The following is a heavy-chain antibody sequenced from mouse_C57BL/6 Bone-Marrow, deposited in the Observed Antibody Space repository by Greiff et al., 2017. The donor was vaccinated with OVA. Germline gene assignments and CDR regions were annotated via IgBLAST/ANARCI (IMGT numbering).Heavy chain of an antibody. J-gene: IGHJ2*01. CDR3: ARGITTVVADDY. CDR1: GYTFTSYW. V-gene: IGHV1-55*01. Sequence: QVQLKQPGAELVKPGASVKMSCKASGYTFTSYWITWVKQRPGQGLEWIGDIYPGSGSTNYNEKFKSKATLTVDTSSSTAYMQLSSLTSEDSAVYYCARGITTVVADDYWGQGTTLTVSS. D-gene: IGHD1-1*01. CDR2: IYPGSGST.